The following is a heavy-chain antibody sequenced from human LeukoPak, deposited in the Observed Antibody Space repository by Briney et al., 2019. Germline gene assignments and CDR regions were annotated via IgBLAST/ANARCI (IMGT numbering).Heavy chain of an antibody. Sequence: GGSLRLSCTASGFTFSTYGMHWVRQAPGKGLEWVAVIWYDGSNKYYADSVKGRFTISRDNSKNTLYLQMNSLRAGDTAVYYCARDRPTVVRGVLVYWGQGTLVTVSS. CDR2: IWYDGSNK. V-gene: IGHV3-30*19. CDR3: ARDRPTVVRGVLVY. CDR1: GFTFSTYG. J-gene: IGHJ4*02. D-gene: IGHD3-10*01.